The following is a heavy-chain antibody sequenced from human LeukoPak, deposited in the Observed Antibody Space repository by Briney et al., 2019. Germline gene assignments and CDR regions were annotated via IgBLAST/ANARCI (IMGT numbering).Heavy chain of an antibody. Sequence: SVKVSCKSSAGTFSSYANSWVRHPPGQGLEWMGGIIPIFGTANYAHKFQGRVTITTDESTSTAYMELSSLRSEDTAVYYCARDPEFDYWGQGTLVTVSS. CDR1: AGTFSSYA. V-gene: IGHV1-69*05. CDR2: IIPIFGTA. J-gene: IGHJ4*02. CDR3: ARDPEFDY.